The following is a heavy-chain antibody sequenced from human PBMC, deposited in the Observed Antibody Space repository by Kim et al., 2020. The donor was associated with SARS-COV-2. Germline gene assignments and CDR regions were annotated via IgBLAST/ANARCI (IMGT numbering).Heavy chain of an antibody. Sequence: ASVKVSCKASGYTFTSYAMNWVRQAPGQGLEWMGWINTNTGNPTYAQGFTGRFVFSLDTAVSTAYLQISSLKAEDTAVYYCAREGLSLYYDILTPVDYWGQGTLVTVSS. D-gene: IGHD3-9*01. CDR1: GYTFTSYA. V-gene: IGHV7-4-1*02. J-gene: IGHJ4*02. CDR2: INTNTGNP. CDR3: AREGLSLYYDILTPVDY.